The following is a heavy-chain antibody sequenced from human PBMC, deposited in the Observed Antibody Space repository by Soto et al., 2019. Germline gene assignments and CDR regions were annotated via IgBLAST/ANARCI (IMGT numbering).Heavy chain of an antibody. CDR2: IYYSGST. V-gene: IGHV4-30-4*01. Sequence: PSETLSLTCTVSGGSISSGDYYWSWIRQPPGKGLEWIGYIYYSGSTYYNPSLKSRVTISVDTSKNQFSLKLSSVTAADTAVYYCARAKYYYDSSGYPSTKYYYGMDVWGQGTTVTVSS. D-gene: IGHD3-22*01. J-gene: IGHJ6*02. CDR3: ARAKYYYDSSGYPSTKYYYGMDV. CDR1: GGSISSGDYY.